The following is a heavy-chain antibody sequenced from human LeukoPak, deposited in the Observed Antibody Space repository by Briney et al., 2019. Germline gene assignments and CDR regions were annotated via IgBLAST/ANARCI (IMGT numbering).Heavy chain of an antibody. V-gene: IGHV1-2*02. Sequence: GASVKVSCKASGYTFTGYYMHWVRQAPGQGLEWMGWINPNSGGTNYAQKFQGRVTMTRDTSISTAYMELSRLRSDDTAVYYCARDSTYSYGYWELDYWGQGTLVTVSS. CDR2: INPNSGGT. CDR1: GYTFTGYY. CDR3: ARDSTYSYGYWELDY. D-gene: IGHD5-18*01. J-gene: IGHJ4*02.